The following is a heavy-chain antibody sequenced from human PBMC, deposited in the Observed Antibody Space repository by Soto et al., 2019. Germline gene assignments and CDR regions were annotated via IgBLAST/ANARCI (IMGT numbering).Heavy chain of an antibody. D-gene: IGHD3-22*01. V-gene: IGHV4-31*03. J-gene: IGHJ4*02. CDR2: IYYSGST. CDR3: AREKMVGSGYNPSDY. Sequence: PSETLSLTCTVSGGSISTGGYYWSCIRQHPGKGLEWIGYIYYSGSTYYNPSLKSRVTISVDTSKNQFSLKLSSVTAADTAVYYCAREKMVGSGYNPSDYWGQGTLVTVSS. CDR1: GGSISTGGYY.